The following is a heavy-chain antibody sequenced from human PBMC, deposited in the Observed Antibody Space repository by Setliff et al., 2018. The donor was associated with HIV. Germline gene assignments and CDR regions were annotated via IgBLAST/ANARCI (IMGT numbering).Heavy chain of an antibody. CDR1: GGSISSHF. CDR2: IYYSGST. CDR3: AVVRGANY. Sequence: PSETLSLTCTVSGGSISSHFWSWIRQPPGKGLEWIGSIYYSGSTNYNPSLKSRVTMSVDTSRDQFSLKLSSVTAADTAVYFCAVVRGANYWGQGTMVTVSS. D-gene: IGHD3-10*01. J-gene: IGHJ4*02. V-gene: IGHV4-59*11.